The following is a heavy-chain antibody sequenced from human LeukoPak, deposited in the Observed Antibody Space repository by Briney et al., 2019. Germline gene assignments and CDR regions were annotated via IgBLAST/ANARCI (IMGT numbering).Heavy chain of an antibody. J-gene: IGHJ4*02. CDR3: AKLFQYSAWYFQY. D-gene: IGHD5-12*01. CDR2: ISVYNGNT. V-gene: IGHV1-18*01. CDR1: GYTFANFG. Sequence: ASVKVSCKASGYTFANFGITWVRQAPGQGLEWMGWISVYNGNTNYAQNLQGRVTLTTDTSTSTAYMELRSLRSDDTALYYCAKLFQYSAWYFQYWGQGTLVSVSS.